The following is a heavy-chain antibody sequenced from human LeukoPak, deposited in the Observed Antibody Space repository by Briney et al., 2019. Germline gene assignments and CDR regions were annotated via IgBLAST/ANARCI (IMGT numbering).Heavy chain of an antibody. D-gene: IGHD3-22*01. CDR1: GFTSSSYA. J-gene: IGHJ4*02. V-gene: IGHV3-23*01. CDR2: ISGSGGST. Sequence: SGGSLRLSCAASGFTSSSYAMSWVRQAPGKGLEWVSAISGSGGSTYYADSVKGRFTISRDNSKNTLYLQMNSLRAEDTAVYYCAKPYYYDSSGYYEYYFDYWGQGTLVTVSS. CDR3: AKPYYYDSSGYYEYYFDY.